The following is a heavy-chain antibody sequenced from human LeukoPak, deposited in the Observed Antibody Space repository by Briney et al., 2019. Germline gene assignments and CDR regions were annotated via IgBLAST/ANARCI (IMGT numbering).Heavy chain of an antibody. J-gene: IGHJ4*02. CDR3: AKDQGIAVAGTGDY. V-gene: IGHV3-53*01. Sequence: GGSLRPSCAASGFTFSSYSMSWVRQAPGKGLEWVSVISSSGSTYYADSVKGRFTISRDNSKNTLYLQMNSLRAEDTAVYYCAKDQGIAVAGTGDYWGQGTLVTVSS. CDR2: ISSSGST. CDR1: GFTFSSYS. D-gene: IGHD6-19*01.